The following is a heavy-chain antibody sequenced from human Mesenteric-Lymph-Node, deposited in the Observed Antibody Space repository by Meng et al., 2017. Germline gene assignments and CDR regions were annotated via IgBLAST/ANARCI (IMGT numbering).Heavy chain of an antibody. V-gene: IGHV3-11*04. CDR3: ARGLNSTFSY. CDR2: ISSSGSTI. J-gene: IGHJ4*02. D-gene: IGHD2/OR15-2a*01. CDR1: GFTFSDYY. Sequence: GESLKISCAASGFTFSDYYMSWIRQAPGKGLEWVSYISSSGSTIYSADSVKGRFTISRDNAKNTLYLQMNSLRAEDTAVYYCARGLNSTFSYWGQGTMVTVSS.